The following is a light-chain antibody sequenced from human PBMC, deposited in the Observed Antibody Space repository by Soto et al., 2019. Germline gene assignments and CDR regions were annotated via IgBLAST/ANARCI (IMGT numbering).Light chain of an antibody. Sequence: VLTQSPGTPSLSPGESATLSCRASQRIXSIYIAWYSQKRCQAPTLPXFGVSSRATGSPDRLSGSGAGTDFTLTISRLDPEDSAAYYFEQYGSSTRTFGQGTKVDIK. CDR2: GVS. V-gene: IGKV3-20*01. CDR1: QRIXSIY. CDR3: EQYGSSTRT. J-gene: IGKJ1*01.